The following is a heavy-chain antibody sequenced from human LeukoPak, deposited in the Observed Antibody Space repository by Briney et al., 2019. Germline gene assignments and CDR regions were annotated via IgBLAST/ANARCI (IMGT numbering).Heavy chain of an antibody. Sequence: PGGSLRLSCAASGFTFDDYAMHWVRQAPGKGLGWVSGISWNSGSIGYADSVKGRFTISRDNAKNSLYLQMNSLRAEDTAVYYCARISNYYDSSGYPLQAWGQGTLVTVSS. CDR1: GFTFDDYA. D-gene: IGHD3-22*01. CDR3: ARISNYYDSSGYPLQA. J-gene: IGHJ5*02. CDR2: ISWNSGSI. V-gene: IGHV3-9*01.